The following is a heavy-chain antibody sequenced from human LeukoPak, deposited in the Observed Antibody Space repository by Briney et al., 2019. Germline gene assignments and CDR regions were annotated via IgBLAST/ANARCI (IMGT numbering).Heavy chain of an antibody. Sequence: GGSLRLSCAASGFTFSSYAMSWVRQAPGKGLEWVSAISGSGGSTYYADSVKGRFTISRDNSKNTLYLQMNSLRAEDTAVYYCAKDEYCSGGSCYSEIYYYYGMDVWGQGTTVTVSS. CDR1: GFTFSSYA. CDR2: ISGSGGST. J-gene: IGHJ6*02. CDR3: AKDEYCSGGSCYSEIYYYYGMDV. D-gene: IGHD2-15*01. V-gene: IGHV3-23*01.